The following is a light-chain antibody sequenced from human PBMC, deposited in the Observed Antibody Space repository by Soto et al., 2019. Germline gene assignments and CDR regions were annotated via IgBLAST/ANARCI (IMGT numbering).Light chain of an antibody. CDR3: QQSYSTPFT. Sequence: DIQMTQSPSSLSASVGDRVTITCRASQSISSYLNWYQQKPGKAPKLLIYAASSLQSGVPSRFSGSGSGTDITLTISSLKPEEFATYYCQQSYSTPFTFGGGTKVEIK. V-gene: IGKV1-39*01. CDR2: AAS. CDR1: QSISSY. J-gene: IGKJ4*01.